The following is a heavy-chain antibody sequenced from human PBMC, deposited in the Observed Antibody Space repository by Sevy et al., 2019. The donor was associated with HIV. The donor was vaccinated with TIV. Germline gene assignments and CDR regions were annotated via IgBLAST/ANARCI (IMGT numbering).Heavy chain of an antibody. CDR3: ARAVDPRRAFDI. CDR2: IIPIFGTA. J-gene: IGHJ3*02. Sequence: ASVKVSCKASGGTFSSYAIIWVRQAPGQGLEWMGGIIPIFGTANYAQKFQGRVTITADKSTSTAYMELSSLRSEDTAVYYCARAVDPRRAFDIWGQGTMVTVSS. V-gene: IGHV1-69*06. D-gene: IGHD2-15*01. CDR1: GGTFSSYA.